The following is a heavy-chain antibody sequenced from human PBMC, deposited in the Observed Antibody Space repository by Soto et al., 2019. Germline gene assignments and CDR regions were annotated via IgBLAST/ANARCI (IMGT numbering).Heavy chain of an antibody. Sequence: GASVKVSCKASGYTFTGYYMNWVRQAPGQGLEWMGGIIPNSGATNYAQKFQGRVTMTGDTSTSTAYMELSRLRSDDTAVYYCATGRGYSSSRFDPWGQGTLVTVSS. CDR3: ATGRGYSSSRFDP. D-gene: IGHD5-18*01. V-gene: IGHV1-2*02. CDR1: GYTFTGYY. CDR2: IIPNSGAT. J-gene: IGHJ5*02.